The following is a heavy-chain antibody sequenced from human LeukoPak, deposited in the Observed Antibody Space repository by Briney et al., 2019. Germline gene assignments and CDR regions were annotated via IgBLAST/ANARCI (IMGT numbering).Heavy chain of an antibody. V-gene: IGHV1-18*01. D-gene: IGHD4-11*01. J-gene: IGHJ4*02. CDR3: ARLNYRPIIKFFDY. CDR1: GYTFTSNG. Sequence: ASVKVSCKASGYTFTSNGISWLRQAPGQGLEWMGCISAYNGNTNYAQKLQGRVTMTTDTPTSTAYMELRSLRSDDTAVYYCARLNYRPIIKFFDYWGQGTLVTVSS. CDR2: ISAYNGNT.